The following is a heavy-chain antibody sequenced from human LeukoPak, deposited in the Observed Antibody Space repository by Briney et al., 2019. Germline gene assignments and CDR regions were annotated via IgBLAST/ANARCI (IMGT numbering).Heavy chain of an antibody. CDR1: GGSISSSSYY. CDR2: TSGST. Sequence: SETLSLTCTVSGGSISSSSYYWGWIRQPPGKGLEWIGSTSGSTYYNPSLKSRVTISVDTSKNQFSLKLSSVTAADTAVYYCARHDYDFWSGLFDFWGQGTPVTVSS. J-gene: IGHJ4*02. V-gene: IGHV4-39*01. D-gene: IGHD3-3*01. CDR3: ARHDYDFWSGLFDF.